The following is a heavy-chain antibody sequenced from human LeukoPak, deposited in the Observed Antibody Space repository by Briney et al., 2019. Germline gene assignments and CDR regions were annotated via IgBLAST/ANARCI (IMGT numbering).Heavy chain of an antibody. CDR3: ARLADYYDSSAFDY. Sequence: PSETLSLTCTVSGGSISSGSYYWSWIPQPAGLGLEWIGRIYTSGSTNYNPSLKSRITISVDTSKNQFSLKLSSVTAADTAVYYCARLADYYDSSAFDYWGQGTLVTVSS. V-gene: IGHV4-61*02. D-gene: IGHD3-22*01. CDR1: GGSISSGSYY. CDR2: IYTSGST. J-gene: IGHJ4*02.